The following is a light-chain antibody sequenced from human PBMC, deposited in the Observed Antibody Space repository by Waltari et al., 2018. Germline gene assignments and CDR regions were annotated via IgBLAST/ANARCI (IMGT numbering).Light chain of an antibody. J-gene: IGKJ1*01. CDR2: GAS. CDR1: QSVSSSE. Sequence: EIVLTQSPGTLSLSPAERATLSCRATQSVSSSELAWYKREPGQAPRPLIYGASSRATGIPDRFSGSGSGTDFTLTISRLEPEDFALYYCHHYGQQYGSSPGTFGQGTKVEIK. CDR3: HHYGQQYGSSPGT. V-gene: IGKV3-20*01.